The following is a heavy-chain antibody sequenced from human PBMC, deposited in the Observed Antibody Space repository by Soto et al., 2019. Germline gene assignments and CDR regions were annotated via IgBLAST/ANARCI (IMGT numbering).Heavy chain of an antibody. CDR3: ARDLSTGAADYYFDY. J-gene: IGHJ4*02. CDR1: GFTFNNFA. D-gene: IGHD6-13*01. Sequence: GGSLRLSCAASGFTFNNFAMHWVRQAPGKGLEWVAVISYDGGDKYYADSVKGRFTISRDDSKNTLYLQMNGLRAEDTAVYYCARDLSTGAADYYFDYWNQGALVTVSS. CDR2: ISYDGGDK. V-gene: IGHV3-30*03.